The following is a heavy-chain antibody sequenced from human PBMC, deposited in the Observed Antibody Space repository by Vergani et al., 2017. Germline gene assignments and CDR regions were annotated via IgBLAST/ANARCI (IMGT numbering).Heavy chain of an antibody. CDR3: VRDVRVSRT. J-gene: IGHJ3*01. V-gene: IGHV3-48*01. CDR2: ISSGSGTI. Sequence: EVQLVESGGDLVQPGGSLRLTCVASGFTFSSYNMNWVRQSPGKGLEWISSISSGSGTIRYADSVMGRFTLSRDNAKNSLYLDMSSLRAEDTAVYYCVRDVRVSRTWGQGTLVAVSS. CDR1: GFTFSSYN.